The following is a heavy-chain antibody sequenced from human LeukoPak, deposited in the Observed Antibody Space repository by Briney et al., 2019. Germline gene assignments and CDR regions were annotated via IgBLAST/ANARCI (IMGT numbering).Heavy chain of an antibody. Sequence: SVKVSCKASGGTFSSYAISWVRQAPGQGLEWMGGIIPIFGTANYAQKFQGRVTITADESTSTAYMELSSLRSEDTAVYYCAREYYYGSGSYYNARTNYYYGMDVWGQGTTVTVSS. V-gene: IGHV1-69*13. CDR3: AREYYYGSGSYYNARTNYYYGMDV. D-gene: IGHD3-10*01. J-gene: IGHJ6*02. CDR2: IIPIFGTA. CDR1: GGTFSSYA.